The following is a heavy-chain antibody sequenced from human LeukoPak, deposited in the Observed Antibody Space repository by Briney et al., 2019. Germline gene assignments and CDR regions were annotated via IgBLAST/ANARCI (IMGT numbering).Heavy chain of an antibody. CDR3: ARVLRGSYSSSWFDY. CDR1: GFTFSSYS. J-gene: IGHJ4*02. D-gene: IGHD6-13*01. CDR2: ISSSSSYI. V-gene: IGHV3-21*01. Sequence: GGSLRLSCAASGFTFSSYSMNWVRQAPGKGLEWVSSISSSSSYIYYADSVKGRFTISRDNAKNSLYLQMNSLRAEDTAVYYCARVLRGSYSSSWFDYRGQGTLVTVSS.